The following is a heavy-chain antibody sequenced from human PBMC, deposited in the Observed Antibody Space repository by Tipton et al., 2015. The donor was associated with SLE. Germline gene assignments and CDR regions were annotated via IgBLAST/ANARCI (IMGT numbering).Heavy chain of an antibody. CDR1: GGSISSHY. Sequence: LRLSCTVSGGSISSHYWSWIRQPPGKGLEWIGYIYYSGSTNYNPSLKSRVTISVDTSKNQFSLKLSSVTAADTAVYYCAGDYSLWGQGTLVTVSS. CDR2: IYYSGST. D-gene: IGHD4-11*01. V-gene: IGHV4-59*11. CDR3: AGDYSL. J-gene: IGHJ4*02.